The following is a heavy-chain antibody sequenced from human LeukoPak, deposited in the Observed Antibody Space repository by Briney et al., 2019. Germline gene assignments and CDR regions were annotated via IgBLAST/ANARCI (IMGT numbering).Heavy chain of an antibody. D-gene: IGHD3-16*02. CDR3: ASLMIPFGGVIDPLVYYFDY. CDR1: GDTFISYA. V-gene: IGHV1-69*01. J-gene: IGHJ4*02. Sequence: SXXVSCKASGDTFISYAISWVRQAPGQGGEWMGGIIPIFGTAKYAQKFQGRVTITADEYTSTAYMEMRRQRSEDTAVYYCASLMIPFGGVIDPLVYYFDYWRQGTLVTVCS. CDR2: IIPIFGTA.